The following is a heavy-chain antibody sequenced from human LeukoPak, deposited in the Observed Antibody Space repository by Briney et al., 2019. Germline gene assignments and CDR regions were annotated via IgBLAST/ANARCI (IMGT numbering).Heavy chain of an antibody. CDR3: ARDGSSSGPDAFDI. CDR2: VKPNSGGT. V-gene: IGHV1-2*04. Sequence: APVKVSCKASGYTFTGYYMHWVRQAPGQGLEWMGWVKPNSGGTNYAQKFQGWVTMTRDTSISTAYMELSRLRSDDTAVYYCARDGSSSGPDAFDIWGQGTMVTVSS. D-gene: IGHD3-22*01. CDR1: GYTFTGYY. J-gene: IGHJ3*02.